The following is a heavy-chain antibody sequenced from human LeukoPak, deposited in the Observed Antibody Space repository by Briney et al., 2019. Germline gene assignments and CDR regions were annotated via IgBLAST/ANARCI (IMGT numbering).Heavy chain of an antibody. CDR2: IYPGDSDT. J-gene: IGHJ6*03. CDR3: ARHVRQVMVVSNYYMDV. V-gene: IGHV5-51*01. D-gene: IGHD2-15*01. Sequence: GESLKISCKGSGYSFTSYWIGWVRQMPGNGLEWMGIIYPGDSDTRYSPSFQGQVTISADKSISTAYLQWSSLKASDTAMYYCARHVRQVMVVSNYYMDVWGKGTTVTVSS. CDR1: GYSFTSYW.